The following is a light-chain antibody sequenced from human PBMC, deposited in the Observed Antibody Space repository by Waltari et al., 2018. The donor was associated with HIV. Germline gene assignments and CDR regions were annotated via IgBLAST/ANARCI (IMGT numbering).Light chain of an antibody. Sequence: EVVLTQSPGTLSLSPGERATLSCRASQTVSSTYLAWYRQKPGQAPRLLIYGASTRATGIPARFSGSGSGTEFTLTISSLQSEDFTIYYCQQYNNWPQTFGQGTKVEIK. CDR2: GAS. J-gene: IGKJ1*01. V-gene: IGKV3-15*01. CDR1: QTVSSTY. CDR3: QQYNNWPQT.